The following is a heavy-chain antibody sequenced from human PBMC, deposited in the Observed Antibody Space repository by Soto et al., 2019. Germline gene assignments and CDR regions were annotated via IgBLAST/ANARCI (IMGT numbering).Heavy chain of an antibody. CDR3: ARGYYYDSSGGPFDP. D-gene: IGHD3-22*01. V-gene: IGHV1-18*01. CDR1: GYTFTSYG. CDR2: ISAYNGNT. J-gene: IGHJ5*02. Sequence: ASVKVSCKASGYTFTSYGISWVRQAPGQGLEWMGWISAYNGNTNYAQKLQGRVTMTTDTSTSTAYMELRSLRSDDTAVYYCARGYYYDSSGGPFDPWGQGTLVTVSS.